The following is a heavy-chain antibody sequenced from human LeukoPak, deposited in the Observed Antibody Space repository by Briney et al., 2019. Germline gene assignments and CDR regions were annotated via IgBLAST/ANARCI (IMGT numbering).Heavy chain of an antibody. V-gene: IGHV3-7*01. J-gene: IGHJ4*02. CDR3: ARDFEISSG. CDR1: GFTFSSYW. Sequence: GGSLRLSCVASGFTFSSYWMSWVRQAPGKGLEWVANIKQDESEKYYVDSVKGRFTISRDNAKNSLYLQMNSLRAEDTAVYYCARDFEISSGWGQGTLVTVSS. D-gene: IGHD6-19*01. CDR2: IKQDESEK.